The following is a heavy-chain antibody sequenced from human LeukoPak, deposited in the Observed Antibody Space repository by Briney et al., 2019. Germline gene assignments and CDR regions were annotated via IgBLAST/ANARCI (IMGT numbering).Heavy chain of an antibody. D-gene: IGHD2-21*02. Sequence: SETLSLTCTVSGASISSYYWSWIRQPPGKGLEWIAFIYTSGSTKYNPSLKSRVTISVDTSKNQVSLKLTSVSAADTAVYYCARGGAYCGGDCWAWFDPWGQGTLVTVSS. CDR1: GASISSYY. CDR3: ARGGAYCGGDCWAWFDP. J-gene: IGHJ5*02. V-gene: IGHV4-4*09. CDR2: IYTSGST.